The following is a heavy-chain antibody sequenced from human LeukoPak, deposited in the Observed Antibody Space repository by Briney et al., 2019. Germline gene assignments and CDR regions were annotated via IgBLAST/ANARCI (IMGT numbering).Heavy chain of an antibody. D-gene: IGHD4-17*01. V-gene: IGHV4-61*02. CDR2: IYTSGST. CDR3: ARAATTVTRNYFDY. CDR1: GGSTSSGSYY. J-gene: IGHJ4*02. Sequence: PSETLSLTCTVSGGSTSSGSYYWSWIRQPAGKGLEWIGRIYTSGSTNYNPSLKSRVAISVDTSKNQFSLKLSSVTAADTAVYYCARAATTVTRNYFDYWGQGTLVTVSS.